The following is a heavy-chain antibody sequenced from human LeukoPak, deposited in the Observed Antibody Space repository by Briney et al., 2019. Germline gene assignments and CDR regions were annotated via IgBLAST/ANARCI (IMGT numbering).Heavy chain of an antibody. CDR3: ARGGHIVGATRSDYYYMDV. Sequence: ASVKVSCKASGYTFTGYYMHWVRQAPGQGLEWMGWINPNSGGTNYAQKFQGRVTMTRDTSISTAYMELSRLRSDDTAVYYCARGGHIVGATRSDYYYMDVWGKGTTVTVSS. V-gene: IGHV1-2*02. D-gene: IGHD1-26*01. CDR2: INPNSGGT. CDR1: GYTFTGYY. J-gene: IGHJ6*03.